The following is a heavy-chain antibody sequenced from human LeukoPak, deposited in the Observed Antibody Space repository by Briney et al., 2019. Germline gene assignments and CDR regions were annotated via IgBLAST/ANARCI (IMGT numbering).Heavy chain of an antibody. CDR3: ARGMGRFCTSSSCYLSFVY. Sequence: SETLSLTCNVSGSSISNGFSWAWIRQSPGKGLEWIGSIQNGGDSYYNPSLKSRTTMSVDTSKNQFSLKLTSVTAADTAVFYCARGMGRFCTSSSCYLSFVYWGQGTLVTVSS. CDR2: IQNGGDS. J-gene: IGHJ4*02. CDR1: GSSISNGFS. V-gene: IGHV4-38-2*02. D-gene: IGHD2-2*01.